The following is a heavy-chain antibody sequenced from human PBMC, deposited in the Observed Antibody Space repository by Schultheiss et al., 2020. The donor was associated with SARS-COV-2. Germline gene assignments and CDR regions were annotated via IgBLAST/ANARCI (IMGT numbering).Heavy chain of an antibody. CDR1: GFTFSSYA. V-gene: IGHV3-15*01. CDR3: TTDLAGTSCFDY. D-gene: IGHD2-2*01. Sequence: GGSLRLSCAASGFTFSSYAMSWVRQAPGKGLEWVGRIKSKTDGGTTDYAAPVKGRFTISRDDSKNTLYLQMNSLKTEDTAVYYCTTDLAGTSCFDYWGQGTLVTVSS. CDR2: IKSKTDGGTT. J-gene: IGHJ4*02.